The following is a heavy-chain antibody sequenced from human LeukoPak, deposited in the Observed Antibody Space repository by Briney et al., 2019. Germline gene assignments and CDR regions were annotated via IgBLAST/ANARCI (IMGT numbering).Heavy chain of an antibody. Sequence: GGSLRLSCAASGFTFSSYSMNWVRQAPGKGLEWVSSISSSSSYIYYADSVKGRFTISRDNAKNSLYLQMNSLRAEDTAVYYCARDMVVYYDSSGYYPPLDYWGQGTLVTVSS. CDR3: ARDMVVYYDSSGYYPPLDY. D-gene: IGHD3-22*01. J-gene: IGHJ4*02. CDR1: GFTFSSYS. CDR2: ISSSSSYI. V-gene: IGHV3-21*01.